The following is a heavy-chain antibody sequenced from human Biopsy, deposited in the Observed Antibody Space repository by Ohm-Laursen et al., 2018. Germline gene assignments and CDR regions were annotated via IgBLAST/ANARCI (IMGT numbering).Heavy chain of an antibody. Sequence: SLRLSCAASGFTFSDYYMNWIRQAPGKGLEWVSFITNTGRTVYADSVKGRFTISRDNAGISLHLQMKSLRAEDTAVYYCARELGNGMDVWGQGTPVTVSS. V-gene: IGHV3-11*01. CDR1: GFTFSDYY. CDR2: ITNTGRTV. CDR3: ARELGNGMDV. J-gene: IGHJ6*02.